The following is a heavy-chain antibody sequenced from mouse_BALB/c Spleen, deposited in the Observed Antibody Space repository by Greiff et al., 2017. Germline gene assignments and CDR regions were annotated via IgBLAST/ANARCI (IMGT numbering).Heavy chain of an antibody. CDR2: ISYDGSN. V-gene: IGHV3-6*02. CDR1: GYSITSGYY. Sequence: EVKLMESGPGLVKPSQSLSLTCSVTGYSITSGYYWNWIRQFPGNKLEWMGYISYDGSNNYNPSLKNRISITRDTSKNQFFLKLNSVTTEDTATYYCARDYGSLYAMGYWGQGTSVTVSP. J-gene: IGHJ4*01. CDR3: ARDYGSLYAMGY. D-gene: IGHD1-1*01.